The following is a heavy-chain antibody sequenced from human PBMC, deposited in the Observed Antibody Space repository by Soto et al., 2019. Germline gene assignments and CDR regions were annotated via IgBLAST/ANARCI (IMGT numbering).Heavy chain of an antibody. CDR2: IYYSGRT. Sequence: QVQLQESGPGLVKPSETLSLTCTVSGASINSYYWSWIRQPPGKGLEGIGYIYYSGRTNYSPSLKSRVTISVDTSRNQFSLKLSSVTAADTAVYYCAASRGYCSGGSCYAWVFDSWGQGTLVTVSS. CDR1: GASINSYY. J-gene: IGHJ4*02. CDR3: AASRGYCSGGSCYAWVFDS. D-gene: IGHD2-15*01. V-gene: IGHV4-59*01.